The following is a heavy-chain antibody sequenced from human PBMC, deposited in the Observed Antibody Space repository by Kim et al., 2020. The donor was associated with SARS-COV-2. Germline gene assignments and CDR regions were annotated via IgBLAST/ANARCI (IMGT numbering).Heavy chain of an antibody. CDR2: ISGSGGST. CDR1: GFTFSSYA. Sequence: GGSLRLSCAASGFTFSSYAMSWVRQAPGKGLEWVSAISGSGGSTYYADSVKGRFTISRDNSKNTLYLQMNSLRAEDTAVYYCAKVATPRPDIVVVPATYYMDGWGKGTTVTVSS. D-gene: IGHD2-2*01. CDR3: AKVATPRPDIVVVPATYYMDG. V-gene: IGHV3-23*01. J-gene: IGHJ6*03.